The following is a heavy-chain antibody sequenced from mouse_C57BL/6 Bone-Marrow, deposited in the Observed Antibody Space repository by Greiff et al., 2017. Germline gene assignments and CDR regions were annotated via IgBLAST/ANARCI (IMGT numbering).Heavy chain of an antibody. Sequence: EVMLVESGGGLVQPGESLKLSCESNEYEFPSHDMSWVRTTPEKRLVLVAAITSDGGSPYYPDPMERRFIISRDNTKQTLYLQMRSLRSEDTALYYCARRGDDGEFAYWGQGTLGTVAA. CDR2: ITSDGGSP. D-gene: IGHD2-12*01. CDR1: EYEFPSHD. CDR3: ARRGDDGEFAY. J-gene: IGHJ3*01. V-gene: IGHV5-2*03.